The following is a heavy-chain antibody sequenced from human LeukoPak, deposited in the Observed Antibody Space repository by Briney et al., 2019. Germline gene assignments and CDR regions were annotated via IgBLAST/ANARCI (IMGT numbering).Heavy chain of an antibody. Sequence: GGSQRLSCATSGFTFDDSAMHWVRQAPGKGLEWVSGISWNSGDIAYADSVKGRFTISRDNARTSLYLQMNSLRPEDTALYYCAKGMYSYASPFDYWGQGTLVTVSS. V-gene: IGHV3-9*01. CDR1: GFTFDDSA. CDR2: ISWNSGDI. D-gene: IGHD3-16*01. CDR3: AKGMYSYASPFDY. J-gene: IGHJ4*02.